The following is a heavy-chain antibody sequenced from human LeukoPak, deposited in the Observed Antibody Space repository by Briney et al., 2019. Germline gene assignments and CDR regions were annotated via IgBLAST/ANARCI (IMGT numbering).Heavy chain of an antibody. CDR2: IWYDGSNK. V-gene: IGHV3-33*01. CDR3: ARDQTTVSTDLDY. Sequence: PGRSLGLSCAASGFTFSSYGMHWVRQAPGKGLEWVAVIWYDGSNKYYADSVKGRFTISRDNSKNTLYLQMNSLRAEDTAVYYCARDQTTVSTDLDYWGQGTLVTVSS. CDR1: GFTFSSYG. D-gene: IGHD4-17*01. J-gene: IGHJ4*02.